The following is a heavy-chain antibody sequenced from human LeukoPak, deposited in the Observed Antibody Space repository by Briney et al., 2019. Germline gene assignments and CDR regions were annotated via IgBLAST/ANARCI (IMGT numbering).Heavy chain of an antibody. J-gene: IGHJ4*02. Sequence: GSLRLSCEASGFTFSNYSMNWVRQAPGKGLEWVSYIRSSSTTIYYADSAKGRFTISRDNAKNSLYLQMNSLKTEDTAVYYCTTDPRGTYSSGWWDYWGQGTLVTVSS. CDR3: TTDPRGTYSSGWWDY. CDR1: GFTFSNYS. D-gene: IGHD6-19*01. CDR2: IRSSSTTI. V-gene: IGHV3-48*01.